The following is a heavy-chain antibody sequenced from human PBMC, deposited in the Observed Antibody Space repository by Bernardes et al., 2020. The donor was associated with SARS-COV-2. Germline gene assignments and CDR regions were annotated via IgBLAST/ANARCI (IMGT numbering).Heavy chain of an antibody. V-gene: IGHV3-23*01. J-gene: IGHJ6*02. CDR2: ISGSGGST. D-gene: IGHD5-12*01. CDR1: GFTFSSYA. CDR3: AKDPKRWLQSDYYCYYGMDV. Sequence: GGSLRLSCAASGFTFSSYAMSWVRQAPGKGLEWVSAISGSGGSTYYADSVKGRFTISRDNSKNTLYLKMNSLRAEDTAVYYCAKDPKRWLQSDYYCYYGMDVWGQGTTVTVSS.